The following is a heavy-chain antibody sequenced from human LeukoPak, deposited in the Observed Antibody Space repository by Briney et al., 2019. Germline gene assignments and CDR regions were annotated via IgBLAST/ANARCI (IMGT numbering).Heavy chain of an antibody. CDR2: IKQDGTET. CDR3: ARAPTVTTRVFAS. J-gene: IGHJ5*01. V-gene: IGHV3-7*05. D-gene: IGHD4-17*01. CDR1: GFIFSSYW. Sequence: GGSLRLSCAASGFIFSSYWMTWVRQAPGKGLEWVANIKQDGTETYHVDSLKGRFTISRDNAKNSPYLQLNSLRAEDTAVYYCARAPTVTTRVFASWGQGTLVTVSS.